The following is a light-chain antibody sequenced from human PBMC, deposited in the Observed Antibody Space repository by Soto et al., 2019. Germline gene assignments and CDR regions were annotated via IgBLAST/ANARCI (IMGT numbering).Light chain of an antibody. J-gene: IGLJ1*01. CDR3: QSFDSSRFYV. V-gene: IGLV1-40*01. CDR1: SSNIGTGYD. CDR2: GNS. Sequence: QSALTHPPSVSGAPGQRVTISCTRSSSNIGTGYDVHWYQQLPGTAPKLLIYGNSNRPSGVPDRFSGSKSGTSASLAITGLQAEDEADYYCQSFDSSRFYVFGTGTKVTVL.